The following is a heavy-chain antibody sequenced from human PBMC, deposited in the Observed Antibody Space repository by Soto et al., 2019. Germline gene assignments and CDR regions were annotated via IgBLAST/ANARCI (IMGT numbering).Heavy chain of an antibody. CDR3: AKDVISVATIAFDY. J-gene: IGHJ4*02. D-gene: IGHD5-12*01. CDR2: MTGSGDRT. Sequence: GGSLRLSCAASGFPFRSYAMMWVRQAPGKGLEWVSSMTGSGDRTRYADSVSGRFSISRDNSKNTLFLQMNSLRVEDTAIYYCAKDVISVATIAFDYWGPGTLVTAPQ. V-gene: IGHV3-23*01. CDR1: GFPFRSYA.